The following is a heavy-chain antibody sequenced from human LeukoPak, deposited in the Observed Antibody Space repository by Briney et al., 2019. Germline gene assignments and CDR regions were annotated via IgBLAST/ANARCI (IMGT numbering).Heavy chain of an antibody. V-gene: IGHV3-7*01. D-gene: IGHD2/OR15-2a*01. Sequence: GGSLRLSCAASGFTFSSAWMSWVRQAPGKGLEWVANIKQDGSEKYYVDSVKGRFTISRDNAKNSLYLQMNSLRADDTAVYYCARGGTTFEKWGQGTLVTVSS. CDR1: GFTFSSAW. CDR3: ARGGTTFEK. CDR2: IKQDGSEK. J-gene: IGHJ4*02.